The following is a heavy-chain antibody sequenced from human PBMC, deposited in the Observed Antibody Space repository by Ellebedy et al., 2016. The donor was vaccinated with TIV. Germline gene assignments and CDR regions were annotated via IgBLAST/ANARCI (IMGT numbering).Heavy chain of an antibody. CDR2: LHPSGTT. D-gene: IGHD4-17*01. Sequence: MPSETLSLTCTVSGGSISSFYWSWIRQPAGKGPGWIGLLHPSGTTNYNDSLKSPVTVSVDTSKNQFYLKLVSVTPADTAVYYCAGGGASSLPFDYWGQGVLVTVSS. CDR1: GGSISSFY. V-gene: IGHV4-4*07. J-gene: IGHJ4*02. CDR3: AGGGASSLPFDY.